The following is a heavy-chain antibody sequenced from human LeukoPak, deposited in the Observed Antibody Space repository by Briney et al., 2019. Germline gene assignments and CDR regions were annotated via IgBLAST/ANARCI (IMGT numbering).Heavy chain of an antibody. CDR2: IYIDGSI. V-gene: IGHV3-53*01. Sequence: GGSLRLSCAASGLTVSSNYMGWVRQAPGKGLEWVSAIYIDGSIYYADSVKGRFTISRDNSKNTLYLQMNSLRAEDTAVYYCATIRGDWYFVYWGQGTLVTVSS. D-gene: IGHD2-21*01. CDR3: ATIRGDWYFVY. J-gene: IGHJ4*02. CDR1: GLTVSSNY.